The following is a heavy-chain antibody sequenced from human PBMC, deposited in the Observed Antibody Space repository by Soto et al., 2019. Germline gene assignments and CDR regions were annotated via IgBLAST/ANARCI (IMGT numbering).Heavy chain of an antibody. D-gene: IGHD1-26*01. CDR3: ARGSGSTTSPYYYGMDV. V-gene: IGHV1-18*01. Sequence: AAVKVSCKASGYTFTSYGISWVRQAPGQGLEWMGWISAYNGNTNYAQKLQGRVTMTTDTSTSTAYMELRSLRSDDTAVYYCARGSGSTTSPYYYGMDVWGQGTTVTVYS. J-gene: IGHJ6*02. CDR2: ISAYNGNT. CDR1: GYTFTSYG.